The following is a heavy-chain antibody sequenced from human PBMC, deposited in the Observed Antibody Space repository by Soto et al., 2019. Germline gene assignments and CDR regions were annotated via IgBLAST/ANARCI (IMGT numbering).Heavy chain of an antibody. V-gene: IGHV1-18*01. J-gene: IGHJ4*02. CDR1: GYTLKNYG. Sequence: QVHLVQSGGEVKKPGASVKVSCKASGYTLKNYGIGWVRQAPGLGPEWVGWIKVDNGDTKYAEKLQGRVTLTTDTSTSTAYMELRNLRSDDTAFYYCARSRHYFDYWGQGTLVTVSS. CDR2: IKVDNGDT. CDR3: ARSRHYFDY.